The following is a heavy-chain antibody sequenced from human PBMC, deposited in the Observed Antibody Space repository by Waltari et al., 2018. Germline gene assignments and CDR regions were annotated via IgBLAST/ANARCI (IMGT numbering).Heavy chain of an antibody. D-gene: IGHD3-10*01. CDR2: ISGSGGRT. Sequence: EVQLLESGGGLVQPGGSLRLSCAASGFTFSSYAMSWVRQAPGKGLEWVSAISGSGGRTYYADAVKGRFTISRDNSKNTLYLQMNSLRAEDTAVYYCAKDDGYTGSGSYPPSDYWGQGTLVTVSS. CDR1: GFTFSSYA. CDR3: AKDDGYTGSGSYPPSDY. V-gene: IGHV3-23*01. J-gene: IGHJ4*02.